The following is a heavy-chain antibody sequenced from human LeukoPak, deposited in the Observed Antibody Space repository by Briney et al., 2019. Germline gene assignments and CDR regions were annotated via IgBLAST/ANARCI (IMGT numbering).Heavy chain of an antibody. CDR3: ARAPSITIFGVVTSDAFDI. CDR2: IYSGGST. D-gene: IGHD3-3*01. V-gene: IGHV3-21*01. J-gene: IGHJ3*02. CDR1: GFSFSSYS. Sequence: PGGSLRLSCEASGFSFSSYSINWVRQSPGKGLEWVSVIYSGGSTYYADSVKGRFTISRDNAKNSLYLQMNSLRAEDTAVYYCARAPSITIFGVVTSDAFDIWGQGTMVTVS.